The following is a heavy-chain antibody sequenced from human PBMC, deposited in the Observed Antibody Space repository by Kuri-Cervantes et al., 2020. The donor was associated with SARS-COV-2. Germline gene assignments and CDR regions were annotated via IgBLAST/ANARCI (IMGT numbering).Heavy chain of an antibody. V-gene: IGHV1-69*05. CDR2: IIPIFGTA. J-gene: IGHJ4*02. CDR1: GGTFSSYA. D-gene: IGHD6-13*01. CDR3: ARDLDPAAVHVIDY. Sequence: SVKVSCKASGGTFSSYAISWVRQAPGQGLEWMGRIIPIFGTANYAQKFQGRVTMTTDTSTSTAYMELRSLRSDDTAAYYCARDLDPAAVHVIDYWGQGTLVTVSS.